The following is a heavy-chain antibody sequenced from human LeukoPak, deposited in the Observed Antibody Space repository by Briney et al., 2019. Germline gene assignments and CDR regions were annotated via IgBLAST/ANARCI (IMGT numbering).Heavy chain of an antibody. CDR3: GRHTSMGVPLDILEKWFDT. CDR2: INAGNGNT. J-gene: IGHJ5*02. D-gene: IGHD2/OR15-2a*01. CDR1: GYTFTSYA. V-gene: IGHV1-3*01. Sequence: ASVKASCKASGYTFTSYAMHWVRQAPGQRLEWMGWINAGNGNTKYSQKFQGRVTMTTDTSTSTAYMELRSLRSDDTAVYYCGRHTSMGVPLDILEKWFDTWGQGTLVTVSS.